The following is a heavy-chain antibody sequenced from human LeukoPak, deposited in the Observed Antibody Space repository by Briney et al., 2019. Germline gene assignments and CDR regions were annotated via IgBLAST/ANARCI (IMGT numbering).Heavy chain of an antibody. CDR2: VFYSGSN. CDR3: ARRNTADASIDF. D-gene: IGHD4-17*01. V-gene: IGHV4-59*08. Sequence: SETLSLTCSVSGDSIIGHWWSWIRQPPGKGLEWIGDVFYSGSNNYNPSLKSRLTISLDTSKNQFSLNLRSVTATDTAMYYCARRNTADASIDFWGQGTLVTASS. J-gene: IGHJ4*02. CDR1: GDSIIGHW.